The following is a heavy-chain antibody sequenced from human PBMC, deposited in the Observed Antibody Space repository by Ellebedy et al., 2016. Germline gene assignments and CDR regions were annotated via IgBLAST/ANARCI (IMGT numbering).Heavy chain of an antibody. Sequence: SETLSLXCTVSRGSISSYYWSWIRQPPGKGLEWIGYIYYSGSTNYNPSLKSRVTISVDTSKNQFSLKLSSVTAAGTAVYYCARVRIAARPGGPEYYFDYWGQGTLVTVSS. D-gene: IGHD6-6*01. CDR2: IYYSGST. CDR1: RGSISSYY. V-gene: IGHV4-59*01. J-gene: IGHJ4*02. CDR3: ARVRIAARPGGPEYYFDY.